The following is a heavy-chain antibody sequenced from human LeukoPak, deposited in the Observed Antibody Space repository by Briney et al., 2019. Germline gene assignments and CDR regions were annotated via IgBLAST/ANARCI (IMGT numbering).Heavy chain of an antibody. CDR1: GFTVSSNY. CDR2: IYSGGST. D-gene: IGHD3-10*01. V-gene: IGHV3-66*01. J-gene: IGHJ4*02. Sequence: AGGSLRLSRAASGFTVSSNYMSWVRQAPGKGLEWVSVIYSGGSTYYADSVKGRFTISRGNSKNTLYLQMNSLRAEDTAVYYCATPGYTTRFGLDYWGQGTLVTVSS. CDR3: ATPGYTTRFGLDY.